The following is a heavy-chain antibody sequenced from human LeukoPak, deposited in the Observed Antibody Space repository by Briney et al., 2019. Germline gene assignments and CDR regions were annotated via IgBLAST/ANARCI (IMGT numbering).Heavy chain of an antibody. J-gene: IGHJ3*02. Sequence: SETLSLTCTVSGGPISSSTYYWGWIRQPPGKGLEWIASIYYSGSTYYNPSLKSRVTISVDTSKNQFSLKVSSVTAADTAVYYCARLPAATDIWGQGTMVTVSS. CDR1: GGPISSSTYY. CDR2: IYYSGST. CDR3: ARLPAATDI. V-gene: IGHV4-39*01.